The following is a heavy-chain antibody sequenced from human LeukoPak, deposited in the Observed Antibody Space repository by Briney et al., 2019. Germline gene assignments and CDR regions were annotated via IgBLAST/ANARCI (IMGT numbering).Heavy chain of an antibody. CDR2: IYPGDSDT. D-gene: IGHD3-16*02. Sequence: GESLKISCKGSGYSFTSYWIGWVRQMPGKGLEWMGIIYPGDSDTRYSPSFQGQVTISADKSISTAYLQWSSMKASDNAMYYCARWENYDYVWGSYRLADWGQGTLVTVSS. CDR3: ARWENYDYVWGSYRLAD. J-gene: IGHJ4*02. CDR1: GYSFTSYW. V-gene: IGHV5-51*01.